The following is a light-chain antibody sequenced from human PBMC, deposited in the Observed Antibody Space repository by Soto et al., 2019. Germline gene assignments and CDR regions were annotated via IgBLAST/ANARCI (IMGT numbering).Light chain of an antibody. CDR1: QSAGNF. V-gene: IGKV3-11*01. Sequence: EIVLTQSPDTLSFSPVDRSTLAFRASQSAGNFLAWYQQKPGQAPRLLIYDASNRATGIPARFSGSGSGTDFTLTISSLEPEDFAVYYCQQRSNWPSITFGQGTRLEIK. J-gene: IGKJ5*01. CDR3: QQRSNWPSIT. CDR2: DAS.